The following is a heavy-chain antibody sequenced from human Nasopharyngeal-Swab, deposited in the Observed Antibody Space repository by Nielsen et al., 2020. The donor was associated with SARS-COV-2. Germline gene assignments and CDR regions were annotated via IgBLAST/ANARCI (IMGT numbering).Heavy chain of an antibody. CDR3: ARLDPSVVAATKASYYFDY. V-gene: IGHV4-31*02. D-gene: IGHD2-15*01. Sequence: WIRQHPGKGLEWIGYIYYSGSTYYNPSLKSRVTISVDTSKNQFSLKLSSVTAADTAVYYCARLDPSVVAATKASYYFDYWGQGTLVTVSS. CDR2: IYYSGST. J-gene: IGHJ4*02.